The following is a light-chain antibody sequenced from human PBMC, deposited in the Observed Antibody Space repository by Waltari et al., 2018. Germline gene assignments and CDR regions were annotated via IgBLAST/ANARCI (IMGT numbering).Light chain of an antibody. V-gene: IGKV3-15*01. Sequence: EIVMTQSPATLSVSPGERAIISCRASQSVTTNLAWYQQKPGQPPRLLSYGASTRATDIPARFSGSGSGTELTLTITSLQSEDFAVYYCHQYNDGPPFNFGQGTKLEIK. CDR2: GAS. J-gene: IGKJ2*01. CDR1: QSVTTN. CDR3: HQYNDGPPFN.